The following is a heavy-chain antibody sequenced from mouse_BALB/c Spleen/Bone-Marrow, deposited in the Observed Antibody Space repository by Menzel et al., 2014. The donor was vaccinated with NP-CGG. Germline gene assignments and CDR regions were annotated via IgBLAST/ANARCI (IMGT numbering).Heavy chain of an antibody. CDR2: IYPGDGDT. V-gene: IGHV1-80*01. CDR1: GYEFNNYW. D-gene: IGHD2-12*01. CDR3: ATGDFYDVYMLGY. J-gene: IGHJ4*01. Sequence: QVQLQPSGAELVRPGSSVKISCKASGYEFNNYWMNWVKQRPGQGLEWIGQIYPGDGDTNYNGKFKGKATLTADKSSSTAYMHLSSLTSEDSAICFCATGDFYDVYMLGYWGQGTPVTVSS.